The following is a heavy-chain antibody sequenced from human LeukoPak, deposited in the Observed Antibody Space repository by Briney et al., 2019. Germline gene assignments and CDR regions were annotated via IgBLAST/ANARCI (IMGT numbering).Heavy chain of an antibody. CDR2: INWDGVTT. CDR1: GFDFDDYT. V-gene: IGHV3-43*01. J-gene: IGHJ4*02. D-gene: IGHD5-24*01. CDR3: VKDIEIATIWSSGLGQ. Sequence: GGSLRLSCAASGFDFDDYTMHWVRQAPGKGLEWVSLINWDGVTTYYGDSVKGRFTTSRDNRQNALYLQMNNLRSEDTALYYCVKDIEIATIWSSGLGQWGQGTLVTVSS.